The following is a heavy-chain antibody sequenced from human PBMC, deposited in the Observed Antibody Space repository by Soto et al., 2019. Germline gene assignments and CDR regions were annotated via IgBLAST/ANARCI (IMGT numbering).Heavy chain of an antibody. CDR1: GFTFSSYA. V-gene: IGHV3-23*01. Sequence: GGSLRLSCAASGFTFSSYAMSWVRQAPGKGLEWVSAISGSGGSTYYADSVKGRFTISRDNSKNTLYLQMNSLRAEDTAVYYCAKRRGSYGSGSLAYFDYWSQGTLVTVSS. J-gene: IGHJ4*02. CDR3: AKRRGSYGSGSLAYFDY. D-gene: IGHD3-10*01. CDR2: ISGSGGST.